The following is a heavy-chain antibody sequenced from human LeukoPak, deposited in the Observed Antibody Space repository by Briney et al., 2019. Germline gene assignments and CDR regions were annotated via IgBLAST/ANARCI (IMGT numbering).Heavy chain of an antibody. J-gene: IGHJ6*03. V-gene: IGHV3-48*01. Sequence: GGSLRLSCAASGFTFSTYSMNWVRQAPGKGLEWVSYISSSSGIIYYADSVKGRFTISRDNAKSSLYLQMNSLRAEDTAVYYCATEGGPTAPDPYYYYMDVWGQGTLVTVSS. D-gene: IGHD1-26*01. CDR1: GFTFSTYS. CDR2: ISSSSGII. CDR3: ATEGGPTAPDPYYYYMDV.